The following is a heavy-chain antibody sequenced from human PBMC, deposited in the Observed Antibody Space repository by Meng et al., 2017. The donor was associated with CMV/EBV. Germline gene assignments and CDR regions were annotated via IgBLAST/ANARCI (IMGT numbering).Heavy chain of an antibody. V-gene: IGHV3-23*01. J-gene: IGHJ4*02. CDR2: ISGSGGST. CDR3: AKELLRMVASVGFDY. CDR1: GFTFSSYA. Sequence: GESLKISCAASGFTFSSYAMSWVRQAPGKGLEWVSAISGSGGSTYYADSVKGRFTISRDNSKNTLYLQMSSLRAEDTAVYYCAKELLRMVASVGFDYWGQGTLVTVSS. D-gene: IGHD5-12*01.